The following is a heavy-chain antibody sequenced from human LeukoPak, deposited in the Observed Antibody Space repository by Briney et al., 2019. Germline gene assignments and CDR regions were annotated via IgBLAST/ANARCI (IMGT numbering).Heavy chain of an antibody. D-gene: IGHD6-13*01. V-gene: IGHV1-8*03. CDR3: ARDLRAAAGTRGFDY. CDR2: MNPNSGNT. CDR1: GYTFTSYD. Sequence: ASVKVSCKASGYTFTSYDINCVRQATEQGLEWMGWMNPNSGNTGYAQKFQGRVTITRNTSISTAYMELSSLRSEDTAVYYCARDLRAAAGTRGFDYWGQGTLVTVSS. J-gene: IGHJ4*02.